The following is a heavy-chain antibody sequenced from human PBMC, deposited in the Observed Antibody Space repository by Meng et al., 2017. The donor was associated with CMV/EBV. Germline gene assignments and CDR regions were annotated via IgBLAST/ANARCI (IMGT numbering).Heavy chain of an antibody. CDR2: MNPYSGNT. Sequence: ASVKVSCKASGYTFTDYDVNWVRQAAGQGLEWMGWMNPYSGNTGYAQKFQGRVTVTRNTSISTAYMELSSLRSEDTAVYYCARDRYDILTGYYTGGDYYYGMDVWGQGTTVTVSS. CDR1: GYTFTDYD. J-gene: IGHJ6*02. D-gene: IGHD3-9*01. V-gene: IGHV1-8*03. CDR3: ARDRYDILTGYYTGGDYYYGMDV.